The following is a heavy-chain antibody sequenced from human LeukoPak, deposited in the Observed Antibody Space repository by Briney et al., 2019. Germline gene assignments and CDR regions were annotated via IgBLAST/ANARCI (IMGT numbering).Heavy chain of an antibody. CDR3: ARDPITATGLVDY. D-gene: IGHD4-17*01. V-gene: IGHV3-48*03. CDR2: ISSSGSTI. CDR1: GFTFSSYE. J-gene: IGHJ4*02. Sequence: GGSLRLSCAASGFTFSSYEMNWVRQAPGKGLEWVSYISSSGSTIYYADSVKGRFTISRDNAKNSLYLQMNSLRAEDTAVYYCARDPITATGLVDYWGQGTLVTVSS.